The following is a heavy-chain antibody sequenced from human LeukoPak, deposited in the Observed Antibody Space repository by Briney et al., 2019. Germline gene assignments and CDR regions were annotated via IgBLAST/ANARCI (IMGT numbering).Heavy chain of an antibody. CDR3: AKDRWGGDAFDI. J-gene: IGHJ3*02. V-gene: IGHV3-23*01. CDR2: ISGGGGST. D-gene: IGHD7-27*01. Sequence: WVRXXPGRGXEWVSAISGGGGSTYYADSVKGRFTISRDNSKNTLYLQMNSLRAEDTALYYCAKDRWGGDAFDIWGQGTMVTVSS.